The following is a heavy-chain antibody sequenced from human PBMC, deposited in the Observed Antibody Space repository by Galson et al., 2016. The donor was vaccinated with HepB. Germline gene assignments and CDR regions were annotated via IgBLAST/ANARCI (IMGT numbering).Heavy chain of an antibody. CDR2: ISFDSTTP. V-gene: IGHV3-48*02. J-gene: IGHJ4*02. Sequence: SLRLSCAASGFTFSRYSLNWVRQAPGKGLEWVSYISFDSTTPYYADSLRGRFTISRDNSKNSLYLQMNGLRDDDAAVYYCTTDVGGGLRPFDYWGQGTLVTVSS. CDR1: GFTFSRYS. D-gene: IGHD3-10*02. CDR3: TTDVGGGLRPFDY.